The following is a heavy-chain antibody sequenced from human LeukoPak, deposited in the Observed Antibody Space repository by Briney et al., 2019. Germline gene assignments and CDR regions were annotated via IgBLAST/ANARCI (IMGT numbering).Heavy chain of an antibody. Sequence: GGSLRLSCAASGFTFTTYGMHWVRQAPGEGLDWVALISYDGTKTYYSDSVKGRFTISRDNSNNTLYLQMNSLRPDDTAVYFYARDNNADYWGQGTLVTVSS. V-gene: IGHV3-30*03. J-gene: IGHJ4*02. CDR2: ISYDGTKT. CDR3: ARDNNADY. CDR1: GFTFTTYG. D-gene: IGHD1/OR15-1a*01.